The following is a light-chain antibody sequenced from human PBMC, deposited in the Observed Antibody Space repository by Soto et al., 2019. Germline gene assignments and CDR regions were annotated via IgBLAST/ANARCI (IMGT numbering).Light chain of an antibody. Sequence: QSALTQPASVSGSPGQSITISCTGTSSDIGAYTFVSWYQQHPGKAPKLMLYDVNIRPSGVSNRFSGSKSGNTASLTISGLQAEDEADYYCTSWTTSPTMIFGGGTKVTVL. J-gene: IGLJ2*01. CDR2: DVN. CDR3: TSWTTSPTMI. V-gene: IGLV2-14*03. CDR1: SSDIGAYTF.